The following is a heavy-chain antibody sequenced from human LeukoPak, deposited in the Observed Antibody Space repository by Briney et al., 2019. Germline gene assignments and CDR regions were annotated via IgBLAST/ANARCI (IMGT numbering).Heavy chain of an antibody. CDR2: INHSGST. J-gene: IGHJ6*03. Sequence: SETLSLTCAVYDGSFSGYYWSWIRQPPGKGLEWIGEINHSGSTNYNPSLKSRVTISLDTSKSQFSLKVRYVTAADTAVYYCAREHCSGGSCYSIYYYYYMDVWGKGTTVTVSS. CDR3: AREHCSGGSCYSIYYYYYMDV. D-gene: IGHD2-15*01. CDR1: DGSFSGYY. V-gene: IGHV4-34*01.